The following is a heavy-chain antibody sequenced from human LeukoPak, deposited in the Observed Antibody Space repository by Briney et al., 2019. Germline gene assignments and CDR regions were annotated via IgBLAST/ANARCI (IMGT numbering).Heavy chain of an antibody. CDR3: ATSSAGSGSYYVRR. D-gene: IGHD3-10*01. Sequence: PGGSLRLSCAASGFTFSSYWMSWVRQAPGKGLEWVANIKQDGSEKYYVDSVKGRFTISRDNAKNSLYLQMNSLRAEDTAVYYCATSSAGSGSYYVRRWGQGTLVTVSS. CDR1: GFTFSSYW. CDR2: IKQDGSEK. J-gene: IGHJ4*02. V-gene: IGHV3-7*01.